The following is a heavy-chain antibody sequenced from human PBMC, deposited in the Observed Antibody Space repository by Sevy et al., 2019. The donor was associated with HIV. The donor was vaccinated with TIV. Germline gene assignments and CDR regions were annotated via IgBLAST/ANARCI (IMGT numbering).Heavy chain of an antibody. J-gene: IGHJ4*02. CDR3: ARAGNWPYFDY. V-gene: IGHV3-21*01. CDR2: ISGLSIYI. Sequence: GGSLRLSCAASGFTFSSYSFHWVRQAPGKGLEWVSSISGLSIYIYYSDSMKGRLPISRDKVKNSLYLHMSSLRAEDTAVYYCARAGNWPYFDYWGQGTLVTVSS. D-gene: IGHD1-1*01. CDR1: GFTFSSYS.